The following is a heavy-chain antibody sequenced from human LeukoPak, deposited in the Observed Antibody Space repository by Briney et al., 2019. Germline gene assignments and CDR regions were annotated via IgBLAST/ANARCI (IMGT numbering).Heavy chain of an antibody. CDR1: GGSISSSNW. CDR2: IYHSGST. V-gene: IGHV4-4*02. D-gene: IGHD3-10*01. Sequence: SETLSLTCAVSGGSISSSNWWSWVRQPPGKGLEWIGEIYHSGSTNYNPSLKSRVTISVDKSENQFSLKLSSVTAADTAVYYCARSVTMVRGGLDYWGQGTLVTVSS. J-gene: IGHJ4*02. CDR3: ARSVTMVRGGLDY.